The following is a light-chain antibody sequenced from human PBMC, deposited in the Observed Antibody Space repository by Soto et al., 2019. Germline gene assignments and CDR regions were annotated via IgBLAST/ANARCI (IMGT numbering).Light chain of an antibody. V-gene: IGKV3-15*01. Sequence: EIVMTQSPATLSVSQGERATLSRRASQSVSSNLAWYQQKPGQAPRLLIYGASTRATGIPARFSCSGSGTEFTLTISSLQSEDFAVYYCQQYNNWPPTTFGPGTKLVIK. CDR1: QSVSSN. CDR2: GAS. J-gene: IGKJ2*01. CDR3: QQYNNWPPTT.